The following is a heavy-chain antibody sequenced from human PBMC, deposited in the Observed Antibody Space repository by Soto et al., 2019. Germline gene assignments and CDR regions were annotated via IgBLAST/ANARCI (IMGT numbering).Heavy chain of an antibody. CDR1: GCTLSSYG. D-gene: IGHD3-10*02. Sequence: WRRRSCAAAGCTLSSYGRHWVRQAPGKGLEWVAVIWYDGSNKNYALSVMCRFTISRPKSINTLYLQPHSLRAQPTPAYSCARPHLAPSMYYFDYWGPGTLVTASS. CDR2: IWYDGSNK. CDR3: ARPHLAPSMYYFDY. J-gene: IGHJ4*02. V-gene: IGHV3-33*01.